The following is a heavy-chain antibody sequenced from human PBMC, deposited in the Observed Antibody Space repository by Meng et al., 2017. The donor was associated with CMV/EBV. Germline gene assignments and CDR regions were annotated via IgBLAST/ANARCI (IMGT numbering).Heavy chain of an antibody. Sequence: ASVKVSCKASGYTFTGYYMHWVRQAPGQGLEWMGWINPNSGGTNYAQKFQGRVTMTRDTSISTAYMELSRLRSDDTAVYYCARGRGYCSSTSCYTVGADYWGQGTLVTVSS. J-gene: IGHJ4*02. D-gene: IGHD2-2*02. V-gene: IGHV1-2*02. CDR1: GYTFTGYY. CDR2: INPNSGGT. CDR3: ARGRGYCSSTSCYTVGADY.